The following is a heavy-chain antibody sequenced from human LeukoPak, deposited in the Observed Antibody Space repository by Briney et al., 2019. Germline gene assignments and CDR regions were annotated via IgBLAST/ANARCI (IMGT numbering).Heavy chain of an antibody. V-gene: IGHV3-30*18. Sequence: QSGGSLRLSCAASGFTFSSYGMHWVRQAPGKGLEWVAVISYDGSNKYYADSVKGRFTISRDNSKNTLYLQMNSLRAEDTAVYYCAKDQGYDSSYFDYWGRGTLVTVSS. D-gene: IGHD3-22*01. J-gene: IGHJ4*02. CDR1: GFTFSSYG. CDR2: ISYDGSNK. CDR3: AKDQGYDSSYFDY.